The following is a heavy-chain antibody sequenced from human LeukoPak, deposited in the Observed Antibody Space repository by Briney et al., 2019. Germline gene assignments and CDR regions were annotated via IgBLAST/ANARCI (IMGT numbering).Heavy chain of an antibody. CDR1: GFTFSDHY. Sequence: GGSLRLSCAASGFTFSDHYMSWIRQAPGKGLEWVSSISSSSSYIYYADSVKGRFTISRDNAKNSLYLQMNSLRAEDTAVYYCARTQCISTRCSHYFDSWGQGTLVTVSS. CDR3: ARTQCISTRCSHYFDS. CDR2: ISSSSSYI. D-gene: IGHD2-2*01. J-gene: IGHJ4*02. V-gene: IGHV3-11*06.